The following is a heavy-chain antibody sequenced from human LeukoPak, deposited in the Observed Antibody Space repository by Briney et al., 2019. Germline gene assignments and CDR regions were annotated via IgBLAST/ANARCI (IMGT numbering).Heavy chain of an antibody. CDR3: ARGAGPAGIVGATRSWFDP. V-gene: IGHV1-69*05. J-gene: IGHJ5*02. CDR2: IIPLFGTA. Sequence: SVNVSGKASGGTFSRYAVSWLRQAPGQGLEWLGGIIPLFGTANYAQKLQGRVTMTTHTSTSTTDMKLRSLRSDDTAVYYCARGAGPAGIVGATRSWFDPWGQGTLVTVSS. CDR1: GGTFSRYA. D-gene: IGHD1-26*01.